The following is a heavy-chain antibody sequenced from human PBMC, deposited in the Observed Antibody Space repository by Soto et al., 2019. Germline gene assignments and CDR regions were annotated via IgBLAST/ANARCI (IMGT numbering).Heavy chain of an antibody. D-gene: IGHD6-25*01. CDR2: IFHTGGI. J-gene: IGHJ4*02. V-gene: IGHV4-4*02. CDR1: SDSIAGENW. Sequence: QVQLQESGPGLVKPSETLSLTCTVSSDSIAGENWWSWVRQPPGMGPEWIGEIFHTGGINYNPSLKCRVTREVDKSKNQFSLKLISATAADTAVYYCARVFSSGSGWMYYFDFWGQGTLVSVSS. CDR3: ARVFSSGSGWMYYFDF.